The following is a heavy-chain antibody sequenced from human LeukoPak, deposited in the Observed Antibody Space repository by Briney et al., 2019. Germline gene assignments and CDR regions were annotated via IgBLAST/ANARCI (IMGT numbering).Heavy chain of an antibody. D-gene: IGHD3-22*01. CDR2: IYYSGST. CDR3: ARETYYYDSSGYHPAEIDY. J-gene: IGHJ4*02. Sequence: SETLSLTCTVSGGSISSYYWSWIRQHPGKGLEWIGYIYYSGSTYYNPSLKSRVTISVDTSKNQFSLKLSSVTAADTAVYYCARETYYYDSSGYHPAEIDYWGQGTLVTVSS. CDR1: GGSISSYY. V-gene: IGHV4-59*06.